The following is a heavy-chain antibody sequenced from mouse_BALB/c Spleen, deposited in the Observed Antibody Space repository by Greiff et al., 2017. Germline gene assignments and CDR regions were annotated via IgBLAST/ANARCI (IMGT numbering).Heavy chain of an antibody. CDR2: ISSGGST. D-gene: IGHD1-2*01. CDR3: ERRLRLQYYFDY. Sequence: EVQFVESGGGLVKPGGSLKLSCAASGFTFTSYAMSWVRQTPEKRLEWVASISSGGSTYYPDSVKGRFTISRDNARNILYLQMSSLRSEDTAMYYCERRLRLQYYFDYWGQGTTLTVSS. CDR1: GFTFTSYA. V-gene: IGHV5-6-5*01. J-gene: IGHJ2*01.